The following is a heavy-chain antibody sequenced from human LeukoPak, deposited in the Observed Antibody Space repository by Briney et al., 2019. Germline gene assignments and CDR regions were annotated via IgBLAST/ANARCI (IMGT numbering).Heavy chain of an antibody. J-gene: IGHJ4*02. CDR1: GLTFSSYW. D-gene: IGHD3-10*01. Sequence: GGSLRLSCAASGLTFSSYWMSWVRQAPGKGLEWVANIKQDGSEKYYVDSVKGRFTISRDNAKNSLYLQMNSLRAEDTAVYYCARGPGYYGSGSYSFPYWGQGTLVTVSS. V-gene: IGHV3-7*01. CDR3: ARGPGYYGSGSYSFPY. CDR2: IKQDGSEK.